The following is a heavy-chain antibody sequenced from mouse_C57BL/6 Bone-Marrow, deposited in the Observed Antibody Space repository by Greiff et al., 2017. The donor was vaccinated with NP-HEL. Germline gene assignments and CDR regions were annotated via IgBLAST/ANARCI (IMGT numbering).Heavy chain of an antibody. Sequence: VKLQESGAELARPGASVKMSCKASGYTFTSYTMHWVKQRPGQGLEWIGYINPSSGYTKYNQKFKDKATLTADKSSSTAYMQLSSLTSEDSAVYYCASHYYGSSYPYYFDYWGQGTTLTVSS. J-gene: IGHJ2*01. D-gene: IGHD1-1*01. CDR1: GYTFTSYT. CDR3: ASHYYGSSYPYYFDY. CDR2: INPSSGYT. V-gene: IGHV1-4*01.